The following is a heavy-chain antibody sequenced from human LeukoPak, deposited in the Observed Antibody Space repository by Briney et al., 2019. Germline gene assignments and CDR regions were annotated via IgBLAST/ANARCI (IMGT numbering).Heavy chain of an antibody. J-gene: IGHJ4*02. CDR3: VKDGGDYGDYSYYFDY. V-gene: IGHV3-9*01. D-gene: IGHD4-17*01. CDR2: ISWNSGRI. CDR1: GFTFNDFA. Sequence: GGSLRLSCAASGFTFNDFAMHWVRLTPGKGLEWVSGISWNSGRIAYADSVKGQFTISRDNAENSLYLQMNSLRTEDTAFYYCVKDGGDYGDYSYYFDYWGQGTLVTVSS.